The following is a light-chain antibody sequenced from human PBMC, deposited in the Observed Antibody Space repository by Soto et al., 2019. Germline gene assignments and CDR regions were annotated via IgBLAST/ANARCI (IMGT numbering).Light chain of an antibody. CDR2: GAS. CDR1: QSVSSN. J-gene: IGKJ2*01. V-gene: IGKV3-15*01. Sequence: EIVMTQSPATLSVSPGERATLSCRASQSVSSNVAWYQQKPGQPPRLLIYGASTRATGIPARFSGSGSGTEFTLTIDSLQSEDFAVYYCQQYDYWPQYTCGQGPKLEIK. CDR3: QQYDYWPQYT.